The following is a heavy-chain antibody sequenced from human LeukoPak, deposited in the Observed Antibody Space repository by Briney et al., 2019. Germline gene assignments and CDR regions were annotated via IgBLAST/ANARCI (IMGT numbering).Heavy chain of an antibody. CDR2: IWYDGSNK. V-gene: IGHV3-30*02. Sequence: PGGSLRLSCAASGFTFSSYGMHWVRQAPGKGLEWVAVIWYDGSNKYYADSVKGRFTISRDNSKNTLYLQMNSLRAEDTAIYYCAKSGIAAAGQRGYFDYWGQGTLVTVSS. D-gene: IGHD6-13*01. CDR3: AKSGIAAAGQRGYFDY. J-gene: IGHJ4*02. CDR1: GFTFSSYG.